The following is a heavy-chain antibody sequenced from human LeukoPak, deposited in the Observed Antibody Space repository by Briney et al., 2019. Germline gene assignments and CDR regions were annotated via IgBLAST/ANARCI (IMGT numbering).Heavy chain of an antibody. Sequence: TSETLSLTCTVSGGSISSGGYYWSWIRQHPGKGLEWIGYIYYSGSTYYNPSLKSRVTISVDTSKNQFSLKLSSVTAADTAVYYCARDAQLSGSGSYGPFDYWGQGTLVIVSS. CDR3: ARDAQLSGSGSYGPFDY. CDR2: IYYSGST. V-gene: IGHV4-31*03. D-gene: IGHD3-10*01. J-gene: IGHJ4*02. CDR1: GGSISSGGYY.